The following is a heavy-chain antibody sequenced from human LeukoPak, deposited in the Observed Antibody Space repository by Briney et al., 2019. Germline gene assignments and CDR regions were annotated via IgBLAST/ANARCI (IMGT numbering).Heavy chain of an antibody. V-gene: IGHV4-38-2*02. J-gene: IGHJ4*02. CDR2: IYHSGST. Sequence: TSETLSLTCTVSGYSISSGYYWGWIRQPPGKGLEWIGSIYHSGSTYYNPSLKSRVSVSVHTSKNQFSLNLNSVTAADTAVYYCASYDSRATGFDYWGQGTLVTVSS. D-gene: IGHD3-22*01. CDR3: ASYDSRATGFDY. CDR1: GYSISSGYY.